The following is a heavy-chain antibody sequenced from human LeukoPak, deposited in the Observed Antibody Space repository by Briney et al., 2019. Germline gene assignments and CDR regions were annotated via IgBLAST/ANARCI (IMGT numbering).Heavy chain of an antibody. CDR3: AKEHSSGLTS. Sequence: GGSLRLSCAASGFTFSDYYMSWIRQAPGKGLEWVSSISSSSSYIYYADSVKGRFTISRDNAENSLYLQMNSLRAEDTAVYYCAKEHSSGLTSGGQGTLVTVSS. V-gene: IGHV3-11*05. CDR1: GFTFSDYY. D-gene: IGHD6-19*01. J-gene: IGHJ4*02. CDR2: ISSSSSYI.